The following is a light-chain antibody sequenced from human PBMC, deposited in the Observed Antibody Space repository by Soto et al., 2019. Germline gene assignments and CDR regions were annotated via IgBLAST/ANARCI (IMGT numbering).Light chain of an antibody. V-gene: IGLV3-21*04. CDR3: QVWDSRSDHVV. CDR1: NTGSKT. Sequence: SYELTQPPSVSVAPGKTARITCGGNNTGSKTVHWYQQQPGQAPVLVIYYDSDRPSGIPERFSGSNSGNTATLTISRVEAGDEADYYCQVWDSRSDHVVFGGGTKLTVL. J-gene: IGLJ2*01. CDR2: YDS.